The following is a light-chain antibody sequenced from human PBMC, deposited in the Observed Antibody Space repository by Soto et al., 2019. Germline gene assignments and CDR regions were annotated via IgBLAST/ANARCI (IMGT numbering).Light chain of an antibody. CDR1: QSVSNN. CDR3: QQYNNWPLT. V-gene: IGKV3-15*01. J-gene: IGKJ4*01. CDR2: GAS. Sequence: EIVMTQSPATLSVSPGERATLSCRASQSVSNNLAWYQQQPGQAPRLLIYGASTRTTGFPARFSGSGSGTEFTLTISSLQSEDFAVYYCQQYNNWPLTVGGGTKVDSK.